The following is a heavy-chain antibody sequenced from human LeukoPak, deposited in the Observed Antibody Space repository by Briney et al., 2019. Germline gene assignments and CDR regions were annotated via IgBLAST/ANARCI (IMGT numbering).Heavy chain of an antibody. CDR3: ARDRGIAAAGYYYYYYMDV. CDR2: TYYRSKWYN. V-gene: IGHV6-1*01. CDR1: GDSVSSNSAA. Sequence: SQTLSLTCAISGDSVSSNSAAWNWIRQSPSRGLEWLGRTYYRSKWYNDYAVSVKSRITINPDTSKNQFSLQLNPVTPEDTAVYYCARDRGIAAAGYYYYYYMDVWGKGTTVTVSS. D-gene: IGHD6-13*01. J-gene: IGHJ6*03.